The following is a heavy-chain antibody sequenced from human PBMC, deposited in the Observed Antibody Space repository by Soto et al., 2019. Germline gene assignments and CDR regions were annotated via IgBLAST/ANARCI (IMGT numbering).Heavy chain of an antibody. CDR1: GASISSGGYY. V-gene: IGHV4-31*03. Sequence: SETLSLTCTVSGASISSGGYYWTWIRQYPGKGLEWIGYVYYGGNTNFNPSLRSRVAMSVDRSKNQFSLDLKSVTVADTAVYYCARDRSGSRDFYHLWGPGTLVTVSS. CDR2: VYYGGNT. D-gene: IGHD1-26*01. CDR3: ARDRSGSRDFYHL. J-gene: IGHJ5*02.